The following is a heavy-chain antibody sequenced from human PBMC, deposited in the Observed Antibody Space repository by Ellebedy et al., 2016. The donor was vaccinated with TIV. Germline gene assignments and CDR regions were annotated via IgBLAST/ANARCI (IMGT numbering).Heavy chain of an antibody. J-gene: IGHJ4*02. CDR3: VKARDGGGSVDY. V-gene: IGHV3-66*01. Sequence: PGGSLRLSCAASGFTVSYNHMSWVRQAPGKGLEWVAVIHSSGRTHYADSVKGRFTISRDHSKNTLYLQVDNLRAEETAVYYCVKARDGGGSVDYWGQGTLVTVSS. CDR2: IHSSGRT. D-gene: IGHD5-24*01. CDR1: GFTVSYNH.